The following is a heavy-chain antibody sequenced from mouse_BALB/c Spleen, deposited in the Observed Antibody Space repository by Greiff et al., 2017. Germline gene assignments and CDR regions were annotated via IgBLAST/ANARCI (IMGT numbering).Heavy chain of an antibody. CDR3: ARQFPNYYGSSYWFAY. Sequence: VKLQESGPGLVAPSQSLSITCTVSGFSLTSYGVHWVRQPPGKGLEWLGVIWAGGSTNYNSALMSRLSISKDNSKSQVFLKMNSLQTDDTAMYYCARQFPNYYGSSYWFAYWGQGTLVTVSA. V-gene: IGHV2-9*02. CDR2: IWAGGST. CDR1: GFSLTSYG. D-gene: IGHD1-1*01. J-gene: IGHJ3*01.